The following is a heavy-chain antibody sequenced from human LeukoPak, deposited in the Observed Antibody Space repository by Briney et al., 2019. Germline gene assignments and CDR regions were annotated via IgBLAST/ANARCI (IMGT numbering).Heavy chain of an antibody. CDR2: INPSGGST. V-gene: IGHV1-46*03. J-gene: IGHJ4*02. Sequence: ASVKVSCKASGYTFTSYYMHWVRQAPGQGLEWMGIINPSGGSTSYAQKFQGRVTMTRDTSTSTVYMELSSLRSEDTAVYYCARPFYDSSAHYVWYFYYRGQGTLVTVSS. CDR3: ARPFYDSSAHYVWYFYY. CDR1: GYTFTSYY. D-gene: IGHD3-22*01.